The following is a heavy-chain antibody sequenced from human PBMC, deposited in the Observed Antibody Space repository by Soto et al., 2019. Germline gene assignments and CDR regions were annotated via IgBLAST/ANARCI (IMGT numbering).Heavy chain of an antibody. J-gene: IGHJ4*02. CDR3: ARVFSSGSGWMYYFDF. CDR1: SGSISTGNW. CDR2: IYYTGAT. D-gene: IGHD6-25*01. V-gene: IGHV4-4*02. Sequence: QVELQESGPRLVKSSGTLSLTCEVSSGSISTGNWWSWVRQPPGKGLEWIGEIYYTGATNYNPCLKSRVTMTIDKSKDQFSLILTSAPAADTAVYYCARVFSSGSGWMYYFDFWGQGILVSVSS.